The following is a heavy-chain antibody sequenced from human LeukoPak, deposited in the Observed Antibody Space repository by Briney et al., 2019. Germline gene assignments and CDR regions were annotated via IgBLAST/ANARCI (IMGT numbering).Heavy chain of an antibody. CDR3: ANIVVRAWFDP. Sequence: GGSLRLSCAASGLTFSSYAMSWVRQAPGKGLEWVSVISGSGGSTYYADSVKGRFTISRDNSKNTLYLQMNSLRAEDTAVYYCANIVVRAWFDPWGQGTLVTVSS. CDR2: ISGSGGST. D-gene: IGHD2-2*01. J-gene: IGHJ5*02. CDR1: GLTFSSYA. V-gene: IGHV3-23*01.